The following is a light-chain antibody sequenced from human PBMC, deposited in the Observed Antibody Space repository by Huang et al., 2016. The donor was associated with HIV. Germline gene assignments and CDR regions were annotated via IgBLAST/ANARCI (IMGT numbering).Light chain of an antibody. V-gene: IGKV3-15*01. CDR3: QQYNDWPPERT. CDR1: QSVGRN. CDR2: GAS. Sequence: EIVMTQSPATLSVSPGERATLSCRASQSVGRNLAWYQQKPGQAPRLLIDGASTRATGIPARFSGSGSGTEFTLTITSLQSEDFALYWCQQYNDWPPERTFGQGTKVEIK. J-gene: IGKJ1*01.